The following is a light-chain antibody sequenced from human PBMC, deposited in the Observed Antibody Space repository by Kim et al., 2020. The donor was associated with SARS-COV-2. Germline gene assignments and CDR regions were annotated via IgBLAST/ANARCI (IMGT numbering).Light chain of an antibody. CDR2: GKD. Sequence: SSELTQDPAVSVTLGQTVRITCQGDSLRTYYASWYQQKTGQAPVLVVYGKDKRPSGIPDRFSGSYSGTTASLTITGAQAEDEADYYCNSRDTSGNQWMFGGGTKLTVL. J-gene: IGLJ3*02. CDR1: SLRTYY. V-gene: IGLV3-19*01. CDR3: NSRDTSGNQWM.